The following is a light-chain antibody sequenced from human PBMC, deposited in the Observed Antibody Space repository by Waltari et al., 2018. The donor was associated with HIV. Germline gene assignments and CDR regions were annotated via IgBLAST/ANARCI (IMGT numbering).Light chain of an antibody. CDR1: SSNIGSHF. Sequence: QSVLTQPPSVSAAPGQKVTISCSGSSSNIGSHFVSWYRQLPGTAPKLLIYDNNNRPSWIPDRFSVSKSGSSATLGITGLQTGDEADYYCGTWDTSLNAGVFAVGTNLTVL. V-gene: IGLV1-51*01. CDR2: DNN. CDR3: GTWDTSLNAGV. J-gene: IGLJ3*02.